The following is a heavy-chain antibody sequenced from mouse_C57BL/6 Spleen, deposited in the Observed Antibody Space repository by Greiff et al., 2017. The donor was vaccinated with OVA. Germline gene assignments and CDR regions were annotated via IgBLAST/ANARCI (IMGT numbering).Heavy chain of an antibody. J-gene: IGHJ3*01. D-gene: IGHD1-1*01. CDR1: GYTFTDYN. V-gene: IGHV1-22*01. CDR3: AKASDYYGSSWAY. CDR2: INPNNGGT. Sequence: SGPELVKPGASVKMSCKASGYTFTDYNMHWVKQSHGKSLEWIGYINPNNGGTSYNQKFKGKATLTVNKSSSTAYMELRSLTSEDSAVYYCAKASDYYGSSWAYWGQGTLVTVSA.